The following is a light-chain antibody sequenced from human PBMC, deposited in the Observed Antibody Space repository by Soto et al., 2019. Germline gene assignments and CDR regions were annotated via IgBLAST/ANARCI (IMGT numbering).Light chain of an antibody. CDR1: QSISSY. Sequence: DIQMTQSPSYLSASVGDRVTITCRASQSISSYLNCYQQKPGKAPKLLIYAASSLQSGDPSRFSGSGSGTDFTLTISSLQPEDFATYYCQQSYSTTRITFGGGTKVEIK. J-gene: IGKJ4*01. CDR3: QQSYSTTRIT. CDR2: AAS. V-gene: IGKV1-39*01.